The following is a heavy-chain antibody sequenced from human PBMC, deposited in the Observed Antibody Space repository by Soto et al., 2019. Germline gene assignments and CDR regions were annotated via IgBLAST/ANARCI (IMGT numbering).Heavy chain of an antibody. Sequence: EELLVESGGGLVKGGGSVRLSCAASGFTFSVYTMMRVRQAPGKGLEWVAAISEDSSTMRYADSVKGRFTISRENAKNSLYLQMNSLRVEDTAMYYCVKEAEICSGSCYKNGLDVWGQGTTVTVSS. J-gene: IGHJ6*02. CDR3: VKEAEICSGSCYKNGLDV. V-gene: IGHV3-21*02. CDR1: GFTFSVYT. D-gene: IGHD2-15*01. CDR2: ISEDSSTM.